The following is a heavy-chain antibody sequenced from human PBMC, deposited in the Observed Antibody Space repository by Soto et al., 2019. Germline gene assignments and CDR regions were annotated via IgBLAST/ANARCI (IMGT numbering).Heavy chain of an antibody. V-gene: IGHV3-23*01. Sequence: PVGSLRLSCAASGFTFSIYAMSWVRQAPGKGLEWVSAISGSGGSTYYADSVEGRFTISRDNSKNTLYLQMNSLRAEDTAVYYCAKATAAAGTSSWFDPWGQGTLVTVSS. D-gene: IGHD6-13*01. CDR1: GFTFSIYA. CDR2: ISGSGGST. J-gene: IGHJ5*02. CDR3: AKATAAAGTSSWFDP.